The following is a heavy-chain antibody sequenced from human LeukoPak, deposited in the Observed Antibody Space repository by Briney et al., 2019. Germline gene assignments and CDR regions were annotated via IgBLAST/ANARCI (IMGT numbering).Heavy chain of an antibody. CDR3: ARHGSYSGSYLY. CDR1: GGTFSSYA. CDR2: IIPIFATA. D-gene: IGHD1-26*01. J-gene: IGHJ4*02. V-gene: IGHV1-69*05. Sequence: SVKVSCKASGGTFSSYAISWVRQAPGQGLEWMGGIIPIFATANYAQKFQGRVTISTDESTSPAYMELSSLRSEDTAVYYCARHGSYSGSYLYWGQGTLVTVSS.